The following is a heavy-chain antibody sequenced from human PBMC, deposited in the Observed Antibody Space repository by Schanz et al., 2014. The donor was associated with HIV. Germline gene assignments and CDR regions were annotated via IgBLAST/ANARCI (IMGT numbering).Heavy chain of an antibody. D-gene: IGHD6-19*01. Sequence: EVQLLDSGGGLVQPGGSLRLSCVASGFTFNNYAMTWVRQAPGKGLEWVSSISESGGRSYYADSVNGRFTISRDNAKNSLYLQMNSLRAEDTAVYYCAKMARSVAANTNFDYWGQGTLVTVSS. CDR2: ISESGGRS. CDR3: AKMARSVAANTNFDY. CDR1: GFTFNNYA. V-gene: IGHV3-23*01. J-gene: IGHJ4*02.